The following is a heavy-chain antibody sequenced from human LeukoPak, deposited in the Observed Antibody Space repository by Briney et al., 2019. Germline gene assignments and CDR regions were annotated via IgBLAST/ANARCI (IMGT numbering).Heavy chain of an antibody. CDR3: AKKYSTGLDP. CDR1: GFLFVVYV. CDR2: ISWNSGSI. J-gene: IGHJ5*02. D-gene: IGHD1-26*01. V-gene: IGHV3-9*01. Sequence: GGSVRLPCGPSGFLFVVYVMQEVRPLTGKAGEWVSGISWNSGSIGYADSVKDRFTISRDNSKNTLYLQMSSLRAEDTAIYYCAKKYSTGLDPWGQGTLVTVSS.